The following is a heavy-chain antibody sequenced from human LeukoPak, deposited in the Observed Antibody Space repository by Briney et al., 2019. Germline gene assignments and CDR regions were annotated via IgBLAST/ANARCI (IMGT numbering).Heavy chain of an antibody. Sequence: SETLSLTCTVSGYSISSGYYWGWIRQPPGKGLEWIGSIYHSGSTYYNPSLKSRVTISVDTSKNQFSLKLSSVTAADTAVYYCAREGGIVVVVAATGAFDIWGQGTMVTVSS. V-gene: IGHV4-38-2*02. CDR1: GYSISSGYY. CDR2: IYHSGST. CDR3: AREGGIVVVVAATGAFDI. D-gene: IGHD2-15*01. J-gene: IGHJ3*02.